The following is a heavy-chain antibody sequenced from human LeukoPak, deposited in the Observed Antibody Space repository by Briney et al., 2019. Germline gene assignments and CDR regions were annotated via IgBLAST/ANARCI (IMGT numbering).Heavy chain of an antibody. V-gene: IGHV1-46*01. CDR3: ARDTYDFWSGYFEFGY. CDR1: GYTFTSYY. J-gene: IGHJ4*02. D-gene: IGHD3-3*01. Sequence: ASVKVSCKASGYTFTSYYMHWVRQAPGQGLEWMGIINPSGGSTSYAQKFQGRVTMTRDMSTSTVYMELSSLRSEDTAVYYCARDTYDFWSGYFEFGYWGQGTLVTVSS. CDR2: INPSGGST.